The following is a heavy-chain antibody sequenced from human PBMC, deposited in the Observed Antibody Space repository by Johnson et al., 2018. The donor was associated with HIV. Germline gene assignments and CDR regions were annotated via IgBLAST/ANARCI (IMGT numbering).Heavy chain of an antibody. CDR1: GFTFSDYY. Sequence: VKLVESGGGLVPPGGSLRLSCAASGFTFSDYYMSWIRQAPGKGLEWVSYINFSGSAIYYADSVKGRFTISRDNAKNSLYLQMNSLRAEDTAVYSCARYPFVVWGSYRYFDAVDIWGQGTMVTVAS. CDR2: INFSGSAI. CDR3: ARYPFVVWGSYRYFDAVDI. D-gene: IGHD3-16*02. V-gene: IGHV3-11*04. J-gene: IGHJ3*02.